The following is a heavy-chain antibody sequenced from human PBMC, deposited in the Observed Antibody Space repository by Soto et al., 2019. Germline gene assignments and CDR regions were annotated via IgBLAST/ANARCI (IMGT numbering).Heavy chain of an antibody. V-gene: IGHV4-30-2*06. CDR3: VRESVASGPNYFDT. CDR2: IYHSGST. D-gene: IGHD6-6*01. Sequence: SETLSLTCSVSGGTITSGRSSWNWIRQSPGKGLEWIAYIYHSGSTYYNPSLKSRVTISVDRSENQFSLKLTSVTAADTTMYYCVRESVASGPNYFDTWGPGTLVTVSS. CDR1: GGTITSGRSS. J-gene: IGHJ5*02.